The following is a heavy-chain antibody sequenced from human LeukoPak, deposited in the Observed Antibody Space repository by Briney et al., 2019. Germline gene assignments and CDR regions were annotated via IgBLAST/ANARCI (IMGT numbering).Heavy chain of an antibody. CDR2: IKQDGSEK. CDR3: ASGLGYYYDSSGYHDY. V-gene: IGHV3-7*03. J-gene: IGHJ4*02. Sequence: GGSLRLSCAASGFTFSSYWMSWVRQAPGKGLEWVANIKQDGSEKYYVDSVKGRFTISRDNAKNSRYLQMNSLRAEDTAVYYCASGLGYYYDSSGYHDYWGQGTLVTVSS. D-gene: IGHD3-22*01. CDR1: GFTFSSYW.